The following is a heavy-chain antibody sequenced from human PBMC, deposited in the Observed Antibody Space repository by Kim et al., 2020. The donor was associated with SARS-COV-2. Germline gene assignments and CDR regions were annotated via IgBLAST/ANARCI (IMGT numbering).Heavy chain of an antibody. V-gene: IGHV1-46*01. CDR2: INPSGETT. Sequence: ASVKVSCKASGYMFTTYYIHWVRQAPGQGLEWMGIINPSGETTNYAQKFQGRVTMTRDTSTSTVYMALSSLISEDTAVYYCATLRGSGDCRLDYWGQGTLVTVSS. CDR3: ATLRGSGDCRLDY. CDR1: GYMFTTYY. D-gene: IGHD2-21*02. J-gene: IGHJ4*02.